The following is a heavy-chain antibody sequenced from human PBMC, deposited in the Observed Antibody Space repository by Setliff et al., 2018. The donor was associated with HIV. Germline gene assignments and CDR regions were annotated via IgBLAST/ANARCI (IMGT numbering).Heavy chain of an antibody. Sequence: PGESLKISCKGSGYRIYRYWIAWVRQMPGKGLEWMGIIFPGDSVTRYSPSFQGQVSISADTSITTAYLQWSSLKASDTAIYYCTRRRRAPGTESLEAYWGQGTLVTVS. CDR3: TRRRRAPGTESLEAY. J-gene: IGHJ4*02. CDR1: GYRIYRYW. CDR2: IFPGDSVT. V-gene: IGHV5-51*01. D-gene: IGHD1-26*01.